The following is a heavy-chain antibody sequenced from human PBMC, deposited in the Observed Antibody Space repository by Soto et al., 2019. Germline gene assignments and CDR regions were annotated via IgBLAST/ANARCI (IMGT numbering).Heavy chain of an antibody. CDR1: GYTFTNYG. D-gene: IGHD2-15*01. Sequence: QVQLVQSGTEVKKPGASVKVSCKASGYTFTNYGISWVRQAPGQGLEWMGWINTYNGHTHYAQQLQGRVTMTTDTSTGTAFMELRRLGSGDSAVYYCARICSGGNCYFTDSWGQGTLVTVPS. CDR3: ARICSGGNCYFTDS. J-gene: IGHJ4*02. V-gene: IGHV1-18*01. CDR2: INTYNGHT.